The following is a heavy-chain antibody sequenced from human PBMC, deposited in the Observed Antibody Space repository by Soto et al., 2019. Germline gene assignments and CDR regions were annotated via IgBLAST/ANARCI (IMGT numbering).Heavy chain of an antibody. CDR1: GGSFSGYY. CDR3: ARNVPRSIAARPHYYYYMDV. CDR2: INHSGST. V-gene: IGHV4-34*01. D-gene: IGHD6-6*01. Sequence: QVQLQQWGAGLLKPSETLSLTCAVYGGSFSGYYWSWIRQPPGKGLEWIGEINHSGSTNYNPSLKSRVTISVDTSKNQFSLKLSSVTAADTAVYYCARNVPRSIAARPHYYYYMDVWGKGTTVTVSS. J-gene: IGHJ6*03.